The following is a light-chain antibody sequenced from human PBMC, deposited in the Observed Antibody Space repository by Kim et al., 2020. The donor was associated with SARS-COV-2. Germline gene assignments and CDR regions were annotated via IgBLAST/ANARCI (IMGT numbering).Light chain of an antibody. V-gene: IGKV3-20*01. J-gene: IGKJ2*02. CDR2: GAA. CDR3: QQYDSSPPCT. Sequence: SPGERAALSCRASQSIASSYLAWYQQQHGQAPRLLIYGAASRATGIPDRCSGSGSGTDFTLTITRVEPEDFAVYYCQQYDSSPPCTFGQGTKLEIK. CDR1: QSIASSY.